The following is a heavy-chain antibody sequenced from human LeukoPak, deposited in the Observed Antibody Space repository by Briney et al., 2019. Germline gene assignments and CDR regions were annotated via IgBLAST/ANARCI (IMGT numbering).Heavy chain of an antibody. J-gene: IGHJ4*02. CDR2: ISSSSRTI. D-gene: IGHD3-22*01. Sequence: GGSLRLSCAASGFTFSSYNMNWVRQAPGKGLEWVSYISSSSRTIYYADSVKGRFTVARDNSKNTLYLQMNSLRAEDTAVYYCARVGDYYDSSGYYDDWGQGTLVTVSS. CDR3: ARVGDYYDSSGYYDD. V-gene: IGHV3-48*01. CDR1: GFTFSSYN.